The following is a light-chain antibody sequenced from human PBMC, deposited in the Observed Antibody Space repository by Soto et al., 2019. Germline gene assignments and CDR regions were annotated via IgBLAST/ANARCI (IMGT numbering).Light chain of an antibody. CDR2: DAS. Sequence: VLTQSPATLSLSPGERANLSCRTSQSVSRTLAWYQQKSGQAPRLLIYDASNRATGIPTRFSGSGSGTDFTLTISSLEPEDFAVYYCQQRYNWPQTFGQGTKVEIK. CDR3: QQRYNWPQT. V-gene: IGKV3-11*01. J-gene: IGKJ1*01. CDR1: QSVSRT.